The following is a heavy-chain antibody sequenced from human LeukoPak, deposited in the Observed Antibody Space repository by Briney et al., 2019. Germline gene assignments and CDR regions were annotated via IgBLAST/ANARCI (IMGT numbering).Heavy chain of an antibody. CDR3: ATDGVAVIWSRREIVAYALDI. D-gene: IGHD3-3*01. J-gene: IGHJ3*02. Sequence: ASVKVSCKVIGYTLTELSMHWVRQARGKGLEWMGGFDPEDGETIYAQKFQGRVTMTEDTSTNTAYMELSSLRSEDTAVYYCATDGVAVIWSRREIVAYALDIWGQGTMVTVSS. V-gene: IGHV1-24*01. CDR2: FDPEDGET. CDR1: GYTLTELS.